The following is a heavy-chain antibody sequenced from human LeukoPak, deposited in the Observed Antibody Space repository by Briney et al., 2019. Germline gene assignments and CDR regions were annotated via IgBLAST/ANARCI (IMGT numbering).Heavy chain of an antibody. V-gene: IGHV1-69*05. D-gene: IGHD2-15*01. CDR3: AAADIVVVVAATGPGAFDI. CDR2: IIPIFGTA. CDR1: GGTFSSYA. Sequence: ASVKVSCKASGGTFSSYAISWVRQAPGQGLEWMGGIIPIFGTANYAQKFQGRVTITTDESTSTAYMELSSLRSEDTAVYYCAAADIVVVVAATGPGAFDIWGQGTMVTVSS. J-gene: IGHJ3*02.